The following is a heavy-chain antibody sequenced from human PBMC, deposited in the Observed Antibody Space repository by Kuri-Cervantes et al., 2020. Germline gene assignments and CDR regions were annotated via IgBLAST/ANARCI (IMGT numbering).Heavy chain of an antibody. V-gene: IGHV3-74*01. Sequence: GESLKISCAASGFTFSTYWMHWVRQAPGKGLVWVSRIKSDGSITSYADSVKGRFTISRDNAKNTLYLQMNSLRAEDTAVYYCASHIAVARTVDYWGQGTLVTVSS. CDR2: IKSDGSIT. CDR3: ASHIAVARTVDY. J-gene: IGHJ4*02. CDR1: GFTFSTYW. D-gene: IGHD6-19*01.